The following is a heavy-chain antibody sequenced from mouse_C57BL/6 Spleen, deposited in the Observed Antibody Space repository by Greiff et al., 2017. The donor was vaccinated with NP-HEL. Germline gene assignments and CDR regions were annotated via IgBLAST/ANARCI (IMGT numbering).Heavy chain of an antibody. J-gene: IGHJ1*03. CDR3: ARGGGLREGYFDV. CDR1: GYAFSSSW. D-gene: IGHD2-4*01. V-gene: IGHV1-82*01. CDR2: IYPGDGDT. Sequence: LQESGPELVKPGASVKISCKASGYAFSSSWMNWVKQRPGKGLEWIGRIYPGDGDTNYNGKFKGKATLTADKSSSTAYMQLSSLTSEDSAVYFCARGGGLREGYFDVWGTGTTVTVSS.